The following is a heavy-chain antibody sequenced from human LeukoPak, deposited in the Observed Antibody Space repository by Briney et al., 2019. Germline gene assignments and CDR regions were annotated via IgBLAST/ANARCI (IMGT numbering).Heavy chain of an antibody. CDR3: ARQGSSSWYFQDY. D-gene: IGHD6-13*01. CDR1: GFTLRDFY. CDR2: ISSSDSTK. J-gene: IGHJ4*02. Sequence: GGSLRLSCAASGFTLRDFYMSWIRRALGKGLEWVSYISSSDSTKNYADSVKGRFTISRDNAKNSLYLQMNSLRAEDTAVYYCARQGSSSWYFQDYWGQGTLVTVSS. V-gene: IGHV3-11*01.